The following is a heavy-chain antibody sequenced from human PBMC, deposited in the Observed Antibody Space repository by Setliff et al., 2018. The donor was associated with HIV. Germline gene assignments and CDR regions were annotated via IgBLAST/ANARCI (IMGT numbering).Heavy chain of an antibody. J-gene: IGHJ5*02. CDR3: ARENGWLFGWFDP. CDR2: IYYSGITSYNVNT. Sequence: SETLSLTCTVSGGSISPSSYSGTWIRQPPGKALEWIGYIYYSGITSYNVNTYYNPSIESRVTISGDTSKNQFYLKLSSVTAADTAVYYCARENGWLFGWFDPWGQGTLVTVSS. CDR1: GGSISPSSYS. V-gene: IGHV4-30-4*07. D-gene: IGHD3-9*01.